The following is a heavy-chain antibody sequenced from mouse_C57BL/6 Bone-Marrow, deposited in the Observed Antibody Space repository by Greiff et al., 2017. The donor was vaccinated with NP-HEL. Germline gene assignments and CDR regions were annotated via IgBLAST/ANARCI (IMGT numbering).Heavy chain of an antibody. J-gene: IGHJ2*01. CDR3: ASEDYEFHY. CDR1: GYTFTGYW. D-gene: IGHD2-4*01. Sequence: QVQLMQSGAELMKPGASVKLSCKATGYTFTGYWIEWVKQRPGHGLEWIGEILPGSGSTNYNEKFKGKATFTAHTSSNTAYMPLSSLTTDYSAIYYCASEDYEFHYWGQGTTLTVSA. CDR2: ILPGSGST. V-gene: IGHV1-9*01.